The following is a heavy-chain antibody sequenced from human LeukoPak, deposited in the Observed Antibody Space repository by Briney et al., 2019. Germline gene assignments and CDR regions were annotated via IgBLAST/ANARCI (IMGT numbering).Heavy chain of an antibody. CDR2: INPNSGGT. J-gene: IGHJ6*03. V-gene: IGHV1-2*02. Sequence: ASVKVSCKASGYTFTGYYMHWVRQAPGQGLEWMGWINPNSGGTNYAQKFQGRVTMTRDTSISTAYMELSRLRSDDTAVYYCARVMIPKYYYDSSGYVDYYMDVWGKWTTVTVSS. D-gene: IGHD3-22*01. CDR3: ARVMIPKYYYDSSGYVDYYMDV. CDR1: GYTFTGYY.